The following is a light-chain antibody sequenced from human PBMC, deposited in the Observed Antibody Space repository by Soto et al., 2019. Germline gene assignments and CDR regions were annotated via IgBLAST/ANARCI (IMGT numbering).Light chain of an antibody. CDR3: QQASSFPLT. J-gene: IGKJ4*01. V-gene: IGKV1-12*01. CDR2: AAS. CDR1: QVISSW. Sequence: DIQMTQAPSFVSAFVGDRVTITCRASQVISSWLARYQQKPGKAPKLLIYAASSLQSGVPSRFSGSESGTDFTLTISSLQPEDSATYYCQQASSFPLTFGGGTKVEIK.